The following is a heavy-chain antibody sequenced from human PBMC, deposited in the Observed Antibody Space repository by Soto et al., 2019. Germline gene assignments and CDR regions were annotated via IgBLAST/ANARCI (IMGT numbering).Heavy chain of an antibody. CDR1: GVTFSEYA. Sequence: QPGGSLRLSCAASGVTFSEYAMGWVRQAPGKGLEWVSAISGSGASTYYADSVKGRFTISRDNSKNTLYLQMNSLRAEDTAVYYCARDQIKFFGTNGVCYTWGQGTLVTVSS. D-gene: IGHD2-8*01. V-gene: IGHV3-23*01. J-gene: IGHJ5*02. CDR2: ISGSGAST. CDR3: ARDQIKFFGTNGVCYT.